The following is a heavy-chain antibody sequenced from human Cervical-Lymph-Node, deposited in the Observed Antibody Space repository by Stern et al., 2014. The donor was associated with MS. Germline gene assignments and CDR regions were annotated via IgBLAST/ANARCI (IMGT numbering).Heavy chain of an antibody. D-gene: IGHD2-15*01. Sequence: VQLVESGGGVVQPGRSLRLSCAASGITFSDYDIHWVRQAPGKGLEWVALMSYDGSNKYYADSVKGRFTISRDNSKNTLSLQMNNLRAEDTAVYYCAKGAGYCAGGSCYSFGYFDYWGQGTLVTVSS. J-gene: IGHJ4*02. CDR1: GITFSDYD. CDR2: MSYDGSNK. V-gene: IGHV3-30*18. CDR3: AKGAGYCAGGSCYSFGYFDY.